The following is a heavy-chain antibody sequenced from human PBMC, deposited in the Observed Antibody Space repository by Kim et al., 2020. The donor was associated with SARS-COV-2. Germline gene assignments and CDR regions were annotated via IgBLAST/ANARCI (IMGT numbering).Heavy chain of an antibody. Sequence: ASVKVSCQASGYTFANYGLSWVRQAPGQGLEWMGWISAYSGNTEFAQKFQGRVTMTMDTSTSTVYMELRSLTSDDTAVYYCTRERRVVRGVHIPLHAAFDLWGQGTMVAVSS. V-gene: IGHV1-18*01. D-gene: IGHD3-10*01. CDR2: ISAYSGNT. J-gene: IGHJ3*01. CDR1: GYTFANYG. CDR3: TRERRVVRGVHIPLHAAFDL.